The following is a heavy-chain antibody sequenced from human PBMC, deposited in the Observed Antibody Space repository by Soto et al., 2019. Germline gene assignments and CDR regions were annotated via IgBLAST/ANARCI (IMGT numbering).Heavy chain of an antibody. J-gene: IGHJ6*01. CDR3: AKDRGIAAAGDYYYGMDV. Sequence: QVQLVESGGGVVQPGRSLRLSCAASGFTFSSYGMHWVRQAPGKGLEWVAVISYDGSNKYYADSVKGRFTISRDNSKNTLYLQMNSLRAEDTAVYYCAKDRGIAAAGDYYYGMDVW. CDR2: ISYDGSNK. CDR1: GFTFSSYG. D-gene: IGHD6-13*01. V-gene: IGHV3-30*18.